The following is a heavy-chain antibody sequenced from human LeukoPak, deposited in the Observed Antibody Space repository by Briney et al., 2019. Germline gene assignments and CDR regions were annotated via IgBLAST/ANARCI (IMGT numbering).Heavy chain of an antibody. Sequence: GGSLRLSCAASGFTFSSYSMNWVRQAPGKGLEWVSSISSSSSYIYYADSVKRRFTTSRDNAKNSLYLQMNSLRAEDTAVYYCARDRYYGSGSYYNVPFDYWGQGTLVTVSS. J-gene: IGHJ4*02. V-gene: IGHV3-21*01. CDR2: ISSSSSYI. CDR3: ARDRYYGSGSYYNVPFDY. D-gene: IGHD3-10*01. CDR1: GFTFSSYS.